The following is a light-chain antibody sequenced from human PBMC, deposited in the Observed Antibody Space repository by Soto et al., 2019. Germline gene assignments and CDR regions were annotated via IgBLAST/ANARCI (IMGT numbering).Light chain of an antibody. CDR3: QQRSSGIT. Sequence: EIVLTQSPATLSLSPGERATLSCWASQSVGSSLAWFQQKPGQAPRLLIYDTVKGATGVPARFSGSGSGTDFTLTISSLEPEDFAVYFCQQRSSGITFGQGTRLEIK. V-gene: IGKV3-11*01. CDR1: QSVGSS. J-gene: IGKJ5*01. CDR2: DTV.